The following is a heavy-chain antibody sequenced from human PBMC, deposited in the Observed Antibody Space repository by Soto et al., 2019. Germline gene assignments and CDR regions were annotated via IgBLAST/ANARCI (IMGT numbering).Heavy chain of an antibody. CDR2: TYSSESS. CDR3: ARESYYSGWFES. D-gene: IGHD3-22*01. V-gene: IGHV4-59*11. CDR1: GGSISRHY. Sequence: PSETLSLTCAVSGGSISRHYWSWIRQPPGKGLEWIAYTYSSESSDYNPSLRSRVTISVDTANNQFFLHLYSVTAADTAVYYCARESYYSGWFESWGQGTLVTVS. J-gene: IGHJ5*01.